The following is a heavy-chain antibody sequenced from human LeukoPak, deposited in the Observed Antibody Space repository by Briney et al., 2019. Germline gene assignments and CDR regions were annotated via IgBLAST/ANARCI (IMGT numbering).Heavy chain of an antibody. D-gene: IGHD3-22*01. CDR2: IIPIFGTA. V-gene: IGHV1-69*05. Sequence: SVKVSCKASGGTFSSYAISWVRQAPGQGLEWMGGIIPIFGTANYAQKFQGRVTITTDESTSTAYMELSSLRSEDTAVYYCARTAEAIYYYDSSGYEPTFDYWGQGTLVTVSS. CDR1: GGTFSSYA. CDR3: ARTAEAIYYYDSSGYEPTFDY. J-gene: IGHJ4*02.